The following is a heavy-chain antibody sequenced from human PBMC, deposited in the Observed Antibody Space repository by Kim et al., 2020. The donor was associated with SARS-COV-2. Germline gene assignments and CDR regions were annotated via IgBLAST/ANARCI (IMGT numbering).Heavy chain of an antibody. V-gene: IGHV3-23*01. CDR1: GFTFTGYA. J-gene: IGHJ4*02. CDR2: IDGNDGTT. CDR3: VKGGWGGLWDH. D-gene: IGHD3-10*01. Sequence: GGSLRLSCTASGFTFTGYAMSWVRQAPGKGLEWVSSIDGNDGTTYYADSVKGRFTISRDNSKNTLYLQMNSLRADDTAVYYCVKGGWGGLWDHWGQGTRVTVSS.